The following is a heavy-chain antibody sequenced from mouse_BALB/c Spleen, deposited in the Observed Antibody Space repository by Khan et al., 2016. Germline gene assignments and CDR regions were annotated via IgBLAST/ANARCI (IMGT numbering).Heavy chain of an antibody. V-gene: IGHV3-6*02. CDR3: ARDDGYPDY. J-gene: IGHJ2*01. CDR2: ISYDGNN. Sequence: EVQLQESGPGLVKPSQSLSLTCSVTGYSITSGYYWNWIRQFPGNKLEWMGYISYDGNNNYNPSLKNRISITRDTSKNQFFLKLNSVTSEDTATYYSARDDGYPDYWGQGTTLTVSS. CDR1: GYSITSGYY. D-gene: IGHD2-3*01.